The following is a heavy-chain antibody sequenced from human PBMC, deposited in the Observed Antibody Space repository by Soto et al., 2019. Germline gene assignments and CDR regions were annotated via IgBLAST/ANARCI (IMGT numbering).Heavy chain of an antibody. CDR2: IKQDGSEK. J-gene: IGHJ6*02. Sequence: PGGSLRLSCAASGFTFSSYWMSWVRQAPGKGLEWVANIKQDGSEKYYVDSVKGRFTISRDNAKNSLYLQMNSLRAEDTAVYYCARRKNYDFWSGGELYYYGMDVWGQGTTVTVSS. D-gene: IGHD3-3*01. V-gene: IGHV3-7*01. CDR3: ARRKNYDFWSGGELYYYGMDV. CDR1: GFTFSSYW.